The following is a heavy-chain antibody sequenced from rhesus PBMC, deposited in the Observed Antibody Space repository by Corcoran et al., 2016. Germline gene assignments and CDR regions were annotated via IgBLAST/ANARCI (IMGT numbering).Heavy chain of an antibody. D-gene: IGHD5-12*01. CDR3: ARVGYSYSYFDY. CDR2: IYGGGGRT. V-gene: IGHV4-127*01. Sequence: QVQLQESGPGLVKPSETLSLTCAVSGYSISSGYGWGWIRQPPGKGLEWIGQIYGGGGRTYYKPSLKSRVTVSKDTAKNQFSLKLSSVTAADTDVYYCARVGYSYSYFDYWGQGVLVTVSA. J-gene: IGHJ4*01. CDR1: GYSISSGYG.